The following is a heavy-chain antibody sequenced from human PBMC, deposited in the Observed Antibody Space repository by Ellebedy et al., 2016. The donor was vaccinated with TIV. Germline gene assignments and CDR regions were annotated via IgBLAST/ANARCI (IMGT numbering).Heavy chain of an antibody. V-gene: IGHV3-13*01. D-gene: IGHD4-17*01. CDR2: IGRSDDT. CDR1: GFTFSTYD. Sequence: GESLKISCAASGFTFSTYDMHWVRQATGKGLEWVSGIGRSDDTYYPGSVKGRFTISREDAKNSLYLQMNSLRVGDTAVYYCARETPDGDALGWHFDLWGRGTLVTVSS. CDR3: ARETPDGDALGWHFDL. J-gene: IGHJ2*01.